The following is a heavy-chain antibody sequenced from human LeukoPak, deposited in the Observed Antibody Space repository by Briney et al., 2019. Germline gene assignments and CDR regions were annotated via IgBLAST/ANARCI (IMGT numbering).Heavy chain of an antibody. Sequence: SETLSLTCAVYGGSLSGYYWSWIRQPPGKGLEWIGEINHSGSTNYNPSLKSRVTISVDTSKNQFSLKLSSVTAADTAVYYCARGAIVVVPAASYDYWGQGTLVTVSS. CDR1: GGSLSGYY. CDR3: ARGAIVVVPAASYDY. CDR2: INHSGST. J-gene: IGHJ4*02. D-gene: IGHD2-2*01. V-gene: IGHV4-34*01.